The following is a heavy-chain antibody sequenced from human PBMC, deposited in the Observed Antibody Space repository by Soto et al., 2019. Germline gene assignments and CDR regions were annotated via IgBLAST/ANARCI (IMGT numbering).Heavy chain of an antibody. Sequence: EVQLVESGGGLVKPGGSLRLSCAASGFIFSNAWMNWVRQAPGKGLEWVGRIKSKTDGGTTDYAAPVKGRFTISRDDSKNTLYLQMNSLKTEDTAVYYCTTPDIVVVPAAYYYYGMDVWGQGTTVTVSS. CDR1: GFIFSNAW. CDR3: TTPDIVVVPAAYYYYGMDV. CDR2: IKSKTDGGTT. J-gene: IGHJ6*02. V-gene: IGHV3-15*07. D-gene: IGHD2-2*01.